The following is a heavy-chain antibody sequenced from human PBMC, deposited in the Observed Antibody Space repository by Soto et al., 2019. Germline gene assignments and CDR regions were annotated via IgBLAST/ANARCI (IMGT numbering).Heavy chain of an antibody. J-gene: IGHJ4*02. CDR1: GGSISSGGYY. CDR2: IYYSGST. V-gene: IGHV4-31*03. Sequence: SETLSLTCTVSGGSISSGGYYWSWIRQDPGKGLEWIGYIYYSGSTYYNPSLKSRVTISVDTSKNQFSLKLSSVTAADTAVYYCARERDGRFFYFDYWGQGTLVTVSS. CDR3: ARERDGRFFYFDY. D-gene: IGHD3-3*01.